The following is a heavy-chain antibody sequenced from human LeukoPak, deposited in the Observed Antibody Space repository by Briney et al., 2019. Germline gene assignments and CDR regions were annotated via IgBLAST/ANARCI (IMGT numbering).Heavy chain of an antibody. D-gene: IGHD3-10*01. Sequence: GGSLRLSCAASGFTFSSYGMSWVRQAPGKGREWVAAISGSGGSTYYADSVKGRLTSSRDNSKNTLYLQMNSLSAEDTAVYYCARSVGSGSYYYYYYYMDVWGKGTTVTISS. CDR1: GFTFSSYG. V-gene: IGHV3-23*01. CDR3: ARSVGSGSYYYYYYYMDV. CDR2: ISGSGGST. J-gene: IGHJ6*03.